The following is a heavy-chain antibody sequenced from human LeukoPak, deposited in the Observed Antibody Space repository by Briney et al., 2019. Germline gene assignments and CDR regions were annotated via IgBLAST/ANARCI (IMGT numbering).Heavy chain of an antibody. V-gene: IGHV4-4*02. Sequence: PSGTLTLTCGVSGGSISTTNWCTWVRQPPEEGLEWIGEVHLSGRTHYNPSLESRVTMSVDMSENHISLRLTTVTAADTAVYYCAREGGPYRPLDYSGQGTLVTVSS. J-gene: IGHJ4*02. CDR1: GGSISTTNW. CDR3: AREGGPYRPLDY. CDR2: VHLSGRT.